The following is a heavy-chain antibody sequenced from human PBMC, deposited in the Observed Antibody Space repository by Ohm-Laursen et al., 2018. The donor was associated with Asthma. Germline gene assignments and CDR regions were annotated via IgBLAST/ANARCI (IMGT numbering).Heavy chain of an antibody. Sequence: SDTLSLTCTVSGAPVASGAHYWTWVRQPPGEALEWIGNIFFTGSTDYNPSLSSRLTISVDTSRNQFSPKLSSVTAADTAVYYCARAHRAAGNYGMDVWGQGTTVTVSS. CDR1: GAPVASGAHY. CDR3: ARAHRAAGNYGMDV. CDR2: IFFTGST. V-gene: IGHV4-30-4*02. D-gene: IGHD6-13*01. J-gene: IGHJ6*02.